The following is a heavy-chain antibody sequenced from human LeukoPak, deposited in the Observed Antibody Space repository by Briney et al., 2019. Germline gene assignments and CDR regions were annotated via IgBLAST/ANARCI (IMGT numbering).Heavy chain of an antibody. CDR3: ARGKVRGVRFDY. D-gene: IGHD3-10*01. CDR2: IYYSGTT. Sequence: SETPSLTCSVSGGSISSYYWTWIRQPPGKGLEWIGYIYYSGTTNYNPSLKSRVTISLDTSKNQFSLKLTSVTAADTAVYYCARGKVRGVRFDYWGQGTLVTVSS. J-gene: IGHJ4*02. CDR1: GGSISSYY. V-gene: IGHV4-59*01.